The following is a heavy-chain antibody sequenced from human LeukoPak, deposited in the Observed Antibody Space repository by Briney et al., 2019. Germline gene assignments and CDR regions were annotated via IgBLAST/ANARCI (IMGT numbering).Heavy chain of an antibody. CDR1: GFTFSSYS. J-gene: IGHJ4*02. Sequence: GGSLRLSCAASGFTFSSYSMNWVRQAPGKGLEWVSSISSSSSYIYYADSVKDRFTISRDNAKNSLYLQMNSLRAEDTAVYYCARGGRDTIHGYWGQGTLVTVSS. V-gene: IGHV3-21*01. D-gene: IGHD3-16*01. CDR3: ARGGRDTIHGY. CDR2: ISSSSSYI.